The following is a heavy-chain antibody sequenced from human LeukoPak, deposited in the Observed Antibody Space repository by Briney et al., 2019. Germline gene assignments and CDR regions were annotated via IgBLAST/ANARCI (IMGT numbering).Heavy chain of an antibody. Sequence: GGSLRLSCAASGFTFSSYWMSWVRQTPGKGLEWVANIKQDGSEKYYVDSVKGRFTISRDNAKNSLYLQMNSLRAEDTAVYYCARDSDYGKPNFDYWGQGTLVTVSS. CDR2: IKQDGSEK. CDR1: GFTFSSYW. D-gene: IGHD4-17*01. CDR3: ARDSDYGKPNFDY. J-gene: IGHJ4*02. V-gene: IGHV3-7*01.